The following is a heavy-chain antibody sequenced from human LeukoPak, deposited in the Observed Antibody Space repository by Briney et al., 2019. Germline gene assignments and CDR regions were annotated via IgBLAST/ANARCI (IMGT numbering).Heavy chain of an antibody. V-gene: IGHV1-2*02. CDR3: ARTLPPQTYGDYAYYYYGMDV. CDR2: INPNSGGT. J-gene: IGHJ6*02. D-gene: IGHD4-17*01. CDR1: GYTFTGYY. Sequence: ASVKVSCKVSGYTFTGYYMHCVRQAPGQGLEWMGWINPNSGGTNYAQKFQGRVTMTRDTSISTAYMELSRLRSDDTAVYYCARTLPPQTYGDYAYYYYGMDVWGQGTTVTVSS.